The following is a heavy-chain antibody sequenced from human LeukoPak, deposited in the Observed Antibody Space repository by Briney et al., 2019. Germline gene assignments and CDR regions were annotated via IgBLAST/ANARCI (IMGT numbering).Heavy chain of an antibody. CDR1: GGPISSYY. D-gene: IGHD3-22*01. CDR3: ARGSPTYYYDSSCYHVFDY. J-gene: IGHJ4*02. Sequence: SETLSLTFTVSGGPISSYYWSWIRQPPGKGLGWIGNIYYSGSTNYNPSLKRRVTISVDTSKNHFSLKLSSVTAPDTAVFYCARGSPTYYYDSSCYHVFDYWGEGTLATDSS. V-gene: IGHV4-59*01. CDR2: IYYSGST.